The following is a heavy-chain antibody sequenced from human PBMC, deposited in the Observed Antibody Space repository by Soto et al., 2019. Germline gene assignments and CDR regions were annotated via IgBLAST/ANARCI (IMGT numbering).Heavy chain of an antibody. Sequence: PSETLSLTCTVSGGSISSYYWSWIRQPPGKGLEWIGYIYCSGSTNYNPSLKSRVTISVDTSKNQFSLKLSSVTAADTAVYYCARDQGYDILTGYPGAFDIWGQGTMVTVSS. CDR3: ARDQGYDILTGYPGAFDI. D-gene: IGHD3-9*01. J-gene: IGHJ3*02. CDR2: IYCSGST. V-gene: IGHV4-59*01. CDR1: GGSISSYY.